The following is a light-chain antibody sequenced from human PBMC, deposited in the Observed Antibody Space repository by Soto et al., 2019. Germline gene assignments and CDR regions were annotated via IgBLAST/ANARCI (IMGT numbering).Light chain of an antibody. CDR3: QSYDNSLSGSWV. CDR2: GNS. V-gene: IGLV1-40*01. J-gene: IGLJ3*02. Sequence: QAVVTQPPSVSGAPGQRVTISCTGSSSNIGAGFDVHWYHQIAGTAPKLLIYGNSNRPSGVPDRFSGSKSGTSASLAINGLQAEDEAHDYCQSYDNSLSGSWVFGGGTKVTVL. CDR1: SSNIGAGFD.